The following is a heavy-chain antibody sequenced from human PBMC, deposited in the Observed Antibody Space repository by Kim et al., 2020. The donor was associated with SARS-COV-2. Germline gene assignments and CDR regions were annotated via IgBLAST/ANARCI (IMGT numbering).Heavy chain of an antibody. D-gene: IGHD4-17*01. J-gene: IGHJ4*02. CDR3: ARRRRAYGDYTPFDY. V-gene: IGHV4-34*01. Sequence: PSLKSRVTISVDTSKNQFALKLSSVTAADTAVYYCARRRRAYGDYTPFDYWGQGTLVTVSS.